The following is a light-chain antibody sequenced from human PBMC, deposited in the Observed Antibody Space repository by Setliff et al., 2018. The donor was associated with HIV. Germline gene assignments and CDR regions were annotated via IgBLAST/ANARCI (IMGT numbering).Light chain of an antibody. CDR2: EVS. V-gene: IGLV2-23*02. CDR1: SSDVGLYNL. J-gene: IGLJ3*02. Sequence: QSALTQPASVSGSPGQSITISCTGTSSDVGLYNLVSWYQQHPGRAPKLLIYEVSKRPSGVSDRFSGSKSGNTASLTISGLQAEDEAEYYCCSYAGSNTLRVFGGGTK. CDR3: CSYAGSNTLRV.